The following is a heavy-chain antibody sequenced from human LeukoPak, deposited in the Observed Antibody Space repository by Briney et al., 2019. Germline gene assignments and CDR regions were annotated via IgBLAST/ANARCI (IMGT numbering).Heavy chain of an antibody. CDR1: GGSISVDY. D-gene: IGHD2-21*01. CDR3: ARDQRADYYYNTGGIDY. V-gene: IGHV4-59*01. CDR2: VTYEGSTTTT. J-gene: IGHJ4*02. Sequence: SQSLSLTCTVAGGSISVDYWRWIRHPPREGREWNGYVTYEGSTTTTKYNPSLKSRVTISLHTSGRQVSLNLNSVSAADTAVYYSARDQRADYYYNTGGIDYWGQGTLVTVSS.